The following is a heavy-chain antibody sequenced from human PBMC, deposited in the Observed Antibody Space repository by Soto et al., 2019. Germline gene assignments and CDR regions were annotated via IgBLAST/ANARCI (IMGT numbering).Heavy chain of an antibody. V-gene: IGHV3-30*18. CDR1: GFTFSSYG. CDR2: ISYDGSNK. CDR3: AKHFYDDSGYSKSNY. J-gene: IGHJ4*02. Sequence: GGSLRLSCAASGFTFSSYGMHWVRQAPGKGLEWVAVISYDGSNKYYADSVKGRFTISRDNSKNTLFLQMNSLRAEDTAVYYCAKHFYDDSGYSKSNYWGQGT. D-gene: IGHD3-22*01.